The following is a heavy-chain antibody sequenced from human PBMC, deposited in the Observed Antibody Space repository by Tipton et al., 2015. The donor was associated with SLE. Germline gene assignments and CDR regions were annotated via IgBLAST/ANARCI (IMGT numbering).Heavy chain of an antibody. CDR2: ISAYTGNT. CDR3: AREGATVDWFEP. Sequence: QSGPEVKKPGASVKVSCKASGYTFTSYGISWERQAPGQGLEWMAWISAYTGNTNYAQKLQCRVTMTTDTSTSAAYMELRSLKSDDSAVYYGAREGATVDWFEPWGHGALVTVSS. D-gene: IGHD1-26*01. J-gene: IGHJ5*02. CDR1: GYTFTSYG. V-gene: IGHV1-18*01.